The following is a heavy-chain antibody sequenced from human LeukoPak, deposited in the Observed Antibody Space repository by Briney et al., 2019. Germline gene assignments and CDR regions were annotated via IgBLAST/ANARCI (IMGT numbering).Heavy chain of an antibody. D-gene: IGHD6-19*01. CDR3: ARYWYSSGWRPFDY. J-gene: IGHJ4*02. CDR2: IRYDGSNK. Sequence: PGGSLRLSCAASGFTFSSYGMHWVRQAPGKGLEWVAFIRYDGSNKYYADSVKGRFTISRDNSKNTLYLQMNSLRAEDTAVYYCARYWYSSGWRPFDYWGQGTLVTVSS. V-gene: IGHV3-30*02. CDR1: GFTFSSYG.